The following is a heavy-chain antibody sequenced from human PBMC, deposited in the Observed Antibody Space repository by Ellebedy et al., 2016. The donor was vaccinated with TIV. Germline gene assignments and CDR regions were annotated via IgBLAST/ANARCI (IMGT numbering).Heavy chain of an antibody. D-gene: IGHD7-27*01. Sequence: GESLKISCAAPGFTFHDYGMHWVRQAPGKGLEWIALINGDGVRTDYADSVRGRFTSSRDNSRQSIYLQMDSLRPEDTGLYYCARDFRNWGSGEWNFDLWGRGTLVSVSS. CDR1: GFTFHDYG. J-gene: IGHJ2*01. CDR2: INGDGVRT. CDR3: ARDFRNWGSGEWNFDL. V-gene: IGHV3-43D*03.